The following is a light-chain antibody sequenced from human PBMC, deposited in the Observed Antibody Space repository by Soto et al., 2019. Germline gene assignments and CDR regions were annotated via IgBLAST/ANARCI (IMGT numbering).Light chain of an antibody. V-gene: IGLV2-23*01. CDR3: CSNAGSPTYV. CDR1: SSDVGNHNV. J-gene: IGLJ1*01. CDR2: EDT. Sequence: QSAPTQPASVSGSPGQSITISCTGTSSDVGNHNVVSWYQQHPGKAPKLMIYEDTKRPSGVSNRFSGSKSGNTASLTISGLQAEDETDYYSCSNAGSPTYVFGTGTKVTVL.